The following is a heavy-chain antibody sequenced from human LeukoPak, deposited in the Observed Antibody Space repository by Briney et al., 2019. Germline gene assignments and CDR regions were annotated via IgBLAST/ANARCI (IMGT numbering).Heavy chain of an antibody. CDR3: AKDPFDY. CDR2: ISYDGSNK. J-gene: IGHJ4*02. Sequence: PGRSLRLSCAASGFTFSSYGMHWVRQAPGKGLEWEAVISYDGSNKYYADSVKGRFTISRDNSKNTLYLQMNSLRAEDTAVYYCAKDPFDYWGQGTLVTVSS. V-gene: IGHV3-30*18. CDR1: GFTFSSYG.